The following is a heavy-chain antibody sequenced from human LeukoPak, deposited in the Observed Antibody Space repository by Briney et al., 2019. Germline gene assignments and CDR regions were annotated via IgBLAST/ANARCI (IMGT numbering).Heavy chain of an antibody. J-gene: IGHJ4*02. CDR1: GGSISSSDYY. V-gene: IGHV4-39*01. D-gene: IGHD1-1*01. Sequence: SETLSLTCTVSGGSISSSDYYWDWIRQPPGKGLEWIASISYSGSTYYNPSLKSQVTISVDTPKNQFSLKLSSVTAADTSVYHCARRTTSGFSFFDYWGQGTLVTVSS. CDR3: ARRTTSGFSFFDY. CDR2: ISYSGST.